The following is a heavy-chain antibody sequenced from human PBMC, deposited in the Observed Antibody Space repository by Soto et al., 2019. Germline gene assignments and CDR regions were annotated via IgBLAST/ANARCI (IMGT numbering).Heavy chain of an antibody. V-gene: IGHV3-23*01. D-gene: IGHD3-10*01. CDR2: LSPSGYDR. CDR1: GFIFSNYA. J-gene: IGHJ4*02. CDR3: ARLMDNSGYFFDF. Sequence: EVQLLESGGGLVQPWGSLRRSCTASGFIFSNYAMAWVRQAPGQGLECVSALSPSGYDRYYTDSVTGRFVISSDNSKNAMYLAMKILRDADTAVYHCARLMDNSGYFFDFWGQGALVSVSS.